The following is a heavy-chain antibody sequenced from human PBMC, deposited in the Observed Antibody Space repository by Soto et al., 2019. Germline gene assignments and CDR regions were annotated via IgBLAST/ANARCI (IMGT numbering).Heavy chain of an antibody. CDR1: GYTFSSYS. CDR2: ISTTSGNT. CDR3: ARDNGYYDF. D-gene: IGHD2-8*01. J-gene: IGHJ4*02. V-gene: IGHV1-18*01. Sequence: ASVKVSCKRSGYTFSSYSINWVRQAPGQGLEWMAWISTTSGNTHYAERVQGRVTVTLDKSARTAFMEMWGLTSDDTAVYFCARDNGYYDFWGQGTLVTVSS.